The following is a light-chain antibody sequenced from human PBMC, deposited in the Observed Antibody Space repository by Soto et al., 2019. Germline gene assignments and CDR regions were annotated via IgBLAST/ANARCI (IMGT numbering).Light chain of an antibody. CDR1: SSDVGGYKY. CDR3: ASYTRTLLL. J-gene: IGLJ1*01. Sequence: QSVLTQPASVSGSPGQSITISCTGTSSDVGGYKYVSWYQQHPGKAPKLIIYEVSNRPSGVSDRFSGSKSGNTASLTISGLLADDEAEYYCASYTRTLLLFGTGTKVTVL. CDR2: EVS. V-gene: IGLV2-14*01.